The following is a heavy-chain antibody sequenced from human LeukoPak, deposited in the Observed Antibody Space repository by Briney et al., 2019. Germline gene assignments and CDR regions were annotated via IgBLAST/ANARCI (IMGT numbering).Heavy chain of an antibody. V-gene: IGHV4-30-4*01. Sequence: SQTLSLTCTVSGGSISSGDYYWSWIRQPPGKGLEWIGYIYYSGSTYYNPSLKSRVTISVDRSKNQFSLKLSSVTAADTAVYYCARDWSGEGATRAFDTWGQGTMVTVSS. CDR2: IYYSGST. CDR3: ARDWSGEGATRAFDT. CDR1: GGSISSGDYY. J-gene: IGHJ3*02. D-gene: IGHD1-26*01.